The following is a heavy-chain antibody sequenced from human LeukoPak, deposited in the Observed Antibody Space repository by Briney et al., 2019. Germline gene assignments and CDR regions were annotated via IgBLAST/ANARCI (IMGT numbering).Heavy chain of an antibody. J-gene: IGHJ4*02. CDR3: AKDRVAVPLTDY. V-gene: IGHV3-23*01. CDR2: ISGSGGST. CDR1: GFTFSSYA. D-gene: IGHD6-19*01. Sequence: EGSLRLSCAASGFTFSSYAMSWVRQAPGKGLEWVSAISGSGGSTYYADSVKGRFTIPRDNSKNTLYLQMNSLRAEDTAVYYCAKDRVAVPLTDYWGQGTLVTVSS.